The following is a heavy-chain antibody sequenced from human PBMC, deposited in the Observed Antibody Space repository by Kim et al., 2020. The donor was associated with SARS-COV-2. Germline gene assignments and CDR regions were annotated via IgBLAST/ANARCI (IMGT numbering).Heavy chain of an antibody. CDR1: GGTFSSYA. CDR3: ASPGGGYSSSWLDY. D-gene: IGHD6-13*01. Sequence: SVKVSCKASGGTFSSYAISWVRQAPGQGLEWMGGIIPIFGTANYAQKFQGRVTITADESTSTAYMELSSLRSEDTAVYYCASPGGGYSSSWLDYWGQGTLVTVSS. V-gene: IGHV1-69*13. J-gene: IGHJ4*02. CDR2: IIPIFGTA.